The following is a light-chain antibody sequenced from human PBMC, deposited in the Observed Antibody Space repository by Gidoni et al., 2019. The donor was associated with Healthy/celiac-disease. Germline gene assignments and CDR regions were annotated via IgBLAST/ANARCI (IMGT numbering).Light chain of an antibody. Sequence: IQMPQSPSSLSASVGDRVTITCQASQDISNYLNWYQQKPGKAPKLLIYDASNLETGVPSRFSGSGSGTDFTFTISSLQPEDIATYYCQQYDNPRTFGGGTKVEIK. J-gene: IGKJ4*01. CDR1: QDISNY. CDR3: QQYDNPRT. V-gene: IGKV1-33*01. CDR2: DAS.